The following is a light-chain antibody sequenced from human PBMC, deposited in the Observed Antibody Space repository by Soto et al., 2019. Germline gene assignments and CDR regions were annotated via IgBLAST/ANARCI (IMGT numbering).Light chain of an antibody. V-gene: IGLV1-44*01. Sequence: QTLLTQPPSSSGTPGQRVTISCSGSSSNIGSNTVNWHQQLPGTAPKLLIYSNNQRPSGVPDRFSGSKSGTSASLAISGLQSEDEADYYCAAWDDSLNGLYVFGTGTNVTVL. CDR1: SSNIGSNT. J-gene: IGLJ1*01. CDR2: SNN. CDR3: AAWDDSLNGLYV.